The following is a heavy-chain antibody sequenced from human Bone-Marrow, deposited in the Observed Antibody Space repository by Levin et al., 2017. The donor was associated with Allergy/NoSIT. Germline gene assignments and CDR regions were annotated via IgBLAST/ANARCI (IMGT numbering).Heavy chain of an antibody. CDR3: ATDHHYGY. CDR2: INSAGSST. CDR1: GFTFSNCR. J-gene: IGHJ4*02. V-gene: IGHV3-74*01. Sequence: SGGSLRLSCAASGFTFSNCRMHWVRQAPGKGLVWVSRINSAGSSTRYADFVKGRFTISRDNAKNTLYLQMSSLRAEDTAVYYCATDHHYGYWGQGSLVTVSS. D-gene: IGHD3-16*01.